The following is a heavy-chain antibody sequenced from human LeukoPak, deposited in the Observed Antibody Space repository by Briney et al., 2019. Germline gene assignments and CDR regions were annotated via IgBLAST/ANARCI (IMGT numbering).Heavy chain of an antibody. Sequence: GGSLRLSCAASGFTFSSYGMDWVRQAPGKGLEWVSSISSSSSYIYYADSVKGRFTISRDNAKNSLYLQMNSLRAEDTAVYYCARYCSSTSCYPAAYAFDIWGQGTMVTVSS. D-gene: IGHD2-2*01. CDR2: ISSSSSYI. V-gene: IGHV3-21*01. CDR1: GFTFSSYG. J-gene: IGHJ3*02. CDR3: ARYCSSTSCYPAAYAFDI.